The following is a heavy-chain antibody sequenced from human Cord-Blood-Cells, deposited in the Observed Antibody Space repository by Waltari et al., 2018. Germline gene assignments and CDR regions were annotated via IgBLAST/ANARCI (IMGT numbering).Heavy chain of an antibody. Sequence: QVQLQESGPGLVKPSETLSLTCTVSGGSVSSGSYYWSWIRQPPGKGLEWIGYIYYRGSTNYNPSLKSRVTISVDTSKNQFSLKLSSVTAADTAVYYCARDSGNWYFDLWGRGTLVTVSS. CDR3: ARDSGNWYFDL. V-gene: IGHV4-61*01. D-gene: IGHD1-26*01. J-gene: IGHJ2*01. CDR1: GGSVSSGSYY. CDR2: IYYRGST.